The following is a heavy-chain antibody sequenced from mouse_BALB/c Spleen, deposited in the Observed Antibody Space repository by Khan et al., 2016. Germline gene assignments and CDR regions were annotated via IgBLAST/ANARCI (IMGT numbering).Heavy chain of an antibody. CDR2: MNTYTGEP. CDR3: ARDYDYDGDWYFDV. V-gene: IGHV9-3-1*01. CDR1: GYTFTNYG. J-gene: IGHJ1*01. D-gene: IGHD2-4*01. Sequence: QIQLVQSGPELKKPGETVKISCKASGYTFTNYGMNWVKQAPGKGLKWMGWMNTYTGEPTYADDFKGRFAFSLTTSDRTAYFQISNLKNEETATYFCARDYDYDGDWYFDVWGAGTTVTVSS.